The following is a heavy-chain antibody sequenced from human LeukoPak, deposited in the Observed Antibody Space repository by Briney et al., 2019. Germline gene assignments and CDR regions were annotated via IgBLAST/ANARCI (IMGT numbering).Heavy chain of an antibody. CDR2: IYSGGDT. J-gene: IGHJ4*02. Sequence: GGSLRLSCTVSGFTVSTNPWSWVRQAPGKGLEWASFIYSGGDTHYSDSVKGRLTISRDNSKNTLYLQMNSLRPEDTAIYYCSRRAGEYSHPYDYWGQGTLVTVSS. CDR1: GFTVSTNP. CDR3: SRRAGEYSHPYDY. V-gene: IGHV3-53*01. D-gene: IGHD2-15*01.